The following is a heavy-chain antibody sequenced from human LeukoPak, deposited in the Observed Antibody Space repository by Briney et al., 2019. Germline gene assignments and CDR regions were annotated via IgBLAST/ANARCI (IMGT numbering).Heavy chain of an antibody. CDR3: ARLGARQVLDY. D-gene: IGHD4-17*01. J-gene: IGHJ4*02. Sequence: GGSLRLSCTASGFTFSSYWMSWVRQAPGKGLEWVANIKQDGGEKYYVDSVKGRFTISRDNAKNSLYLQMNSLRAEDAAVYYCARLGARQVLDYWGQGTLVTVSS. CDR1: GFTFSSYW. CDR2: IKQDGGEK. V-gene: IGHV3-7*01.